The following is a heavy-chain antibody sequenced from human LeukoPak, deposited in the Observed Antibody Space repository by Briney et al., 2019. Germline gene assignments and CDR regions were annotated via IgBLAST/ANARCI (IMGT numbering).Heavy chain of an antibody. J-gene: IGHJ4*02. D-gene: IGHD6-19*01. CDR2: IYHSGST. Sequence: PSETLSLTCAVSGGSISSGRYSWSWIRQPPGKGLEWIGYIYHSGSTYYNPSLKSRVTISVDRSKNQFSLKLSSVTAADTAVYYCARRNIAVAGPFDYWGQGTLVTVSS. CDR3: ARRNIAVAGPFDY. CDR1: GGSISSGRYS. V-gene: IGHV4-30-2*01.